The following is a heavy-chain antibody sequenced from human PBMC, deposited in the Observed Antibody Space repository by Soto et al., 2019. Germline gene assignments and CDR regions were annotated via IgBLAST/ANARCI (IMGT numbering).Heavy chain of an antibody. CDR1: GCTCSSYL. CDR3: ESPGAYNWNTLPDAFDI. Sequence: GSLRLSCASSGCTCSSYLMSLVRQAPGKGLEWVANIKQDGSENYYVDSVKGRFTISRDDAKNSLYLQMKSLRAEDTAVYYCESPGAYNWNTLPDAFDIWGQGTVVTVSS. V-gene: IGHV3-7*01. D-gene: IGHD1-20*01. CDR2: IKQDGSEN. J-gene: IGHJ3*02.